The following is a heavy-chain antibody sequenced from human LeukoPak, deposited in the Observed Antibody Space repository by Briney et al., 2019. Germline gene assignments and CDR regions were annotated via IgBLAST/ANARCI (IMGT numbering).Heavy chain of an antibody. CDR3: ARVSRFRDSSGWDFDY. CDR1: GGSISSFY. D-gene: IGHD3-22*01. CDR2: IYTSGST. J-gene: IGHJ4*02. Sequence: PSETLSLTCTVSGGSISSFYWSWIRQPAGKGLEWIGRIYTSGSTNYNPSLKSRVTMSVDTSKNQFSLKLSSVTAADTAVYYCARVSRFRDSSGWDFDYWGQGTLVTVSS. V-gene: IGHV4-4*07.